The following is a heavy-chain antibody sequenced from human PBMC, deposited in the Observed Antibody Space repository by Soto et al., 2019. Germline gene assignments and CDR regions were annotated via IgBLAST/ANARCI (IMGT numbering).Heavy chain of an antibody. CDR1: GFTFSSYA. D-gene: IGHD3-10*01. CDR3: VKDPLRPSYYYGPNPEFDY. J-gene: IGHJ4*02. Sequence: GGSLRLSCSASGFTFSSYAMHWVRQAPGKGLEYVSAISSNGGSTYYADSVKGRFTISRDNSKNTLYLQMSSLRAEDTAVYYCVKDPLRPSYYYGPNPEFDYWGQGTLVTVSS. CDR2: ISSNGGST. V-gene: IGHV3-64D*08.